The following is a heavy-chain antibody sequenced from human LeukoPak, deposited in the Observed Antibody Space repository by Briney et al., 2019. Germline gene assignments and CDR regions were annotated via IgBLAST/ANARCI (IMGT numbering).Heavy chain of an antibody. CDR1: GYTLTELS. V-gene: IGHV1-24*01. CDR3: ATVPTGPAAIASWFDP. Sequence: ASVKVSCKVSGYTLTELSMHWVRQAPGKGLERMGGFDPEDGETIYAQKFQGRVTMTEDTSTDTAYMELSSLRSEDTAVYYCATVPTGPAAIASWFDPWGQGTLVTVSS. CDR2: FDPEDGET. J-gene: IGHJ5*02. D-gene: IGHD2-2*02.